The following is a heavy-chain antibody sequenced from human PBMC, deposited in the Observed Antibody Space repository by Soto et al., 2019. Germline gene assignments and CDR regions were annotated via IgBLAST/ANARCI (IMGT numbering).Heavy chain of an antibody. V-gene: IGHV3-73*01. Sequence: GGSLRLSCAPSGFLFSGSAMHWSRQASGKGLEWVGRVRSKASSYATTYAASVNGRFTISRDDSKNTAYLQMNSLKTEDTAVYYCTNKDYWGQGTLVTVSS. J-gene: IGHJ4*02. CDR2: VRSKASSYAT. CDR1: GFLFSGSA. CDR3: TNKDY.